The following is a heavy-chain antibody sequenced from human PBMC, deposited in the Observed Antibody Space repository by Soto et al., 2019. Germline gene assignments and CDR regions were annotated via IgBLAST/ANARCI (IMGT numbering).Heavy chain of an antibody. D-gene: IGHD2-15*01. V-gene: IGHV3-66*01. CDR1: GFTVSSNY. CDR3: ARNLGDGYSWYFDL. Sequence: EVQLVESGGGLVQPGGSLRLSCAASGFTVSSNYMSWVRQAPGKGLGWVSVIYSGGSTYYADSVKGRFTISRNNSKNPPYLQMNSLRAEDTAVYYCARNLGDGYSWYFDLWGRGTLVTVSS. CDR2: IYSGGST. J-gene: IGHJ2*01.